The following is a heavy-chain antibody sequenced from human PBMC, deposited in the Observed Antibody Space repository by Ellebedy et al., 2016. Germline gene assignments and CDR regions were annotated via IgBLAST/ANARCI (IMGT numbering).Heavy chain of an antibody. CDR3: ARVMVVAYSWKANHNRPSHGLDV. D-gene: IGHD1-1*01. Sequence: ASVKVSXKASGYTFISHYIYWVRQAPGQGLEWMGIIDPSGDSTTYAQKFQGRVTMTRDTSTSTVYMELSSLRSEDTAVYYCARVMVVAYSWKANHNRPSHGLDVWGQGTTVTVSS. V-gene: IGHV1-46*01. CDR1: GYTFISHY. CDR2: IDPSGDST. J-gene: IGHJ6*02.